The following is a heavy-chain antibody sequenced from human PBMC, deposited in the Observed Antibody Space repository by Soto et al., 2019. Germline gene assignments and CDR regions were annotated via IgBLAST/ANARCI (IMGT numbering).Heavy chain of an antibody. D-gene: IGHD3-22*01. V-gene: IGHV4-39*01. CDR2: IYYSGST. J-gene: IGHJ4*02. Sequence: TSETLSLTCTVSGGSISSSSYYWGWIRQPPGKGLEWIGSIYYSGSTYYNPSLKSRVTISVDTSKNQFSLKLSSVTAADTAVYYCARHYYDSSGYLYWGQGTLVTVSS. CDR1: GGSISSSSYY. CDR3: ARHYYDSSGYLY.